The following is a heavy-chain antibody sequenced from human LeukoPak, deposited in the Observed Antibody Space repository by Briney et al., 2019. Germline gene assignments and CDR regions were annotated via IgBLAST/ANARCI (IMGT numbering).Heavy chain of an antibody. J-gene: IGHJ1*01. D-gene: IGHD3-22*01. V-gene: IGHV1-24*01. Sequence: ASVKVSCKVSGYTLTKLSIHWVRQAPGKGLEWMGGFNPEDGDKIYVQKFQGRVTMTEDTSTDTAYMELSSLRSEDTAVYYCARDYYDSSGYDTPEYFQHWGQGTLVTVSS. CDR2: FNPEDGDK. CDR1: GYTLTKLS. CDR3: ARDYYDSSGYDTPEYFQH.